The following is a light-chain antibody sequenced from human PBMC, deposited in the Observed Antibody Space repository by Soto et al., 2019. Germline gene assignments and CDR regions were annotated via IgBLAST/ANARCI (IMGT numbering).Light chain of an antibody. V-gene: IGKV3-15*01. CDR3: QQYNNWPRT. CDR2: GVS. J-gene: IGKJ5*01. CDR1: QLFSSN. Sequence: EIVMMQSPATLSVSPGESVTLSCRASQLFSSNLAWYQHKPGLAPRLLIYGVSTRDTGVPDRFSGSASGTEFTLTISSLQSEDFAVYYCQQYNNWPRTFGQGTRLEIK.